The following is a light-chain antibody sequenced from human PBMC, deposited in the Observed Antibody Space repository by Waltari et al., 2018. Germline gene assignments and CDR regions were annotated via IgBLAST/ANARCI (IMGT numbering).Light chain of an antibody. V-gene: IGKV3-15*01. Sequence: EVLMTQSPATLPVSPGERATLSCRASQNVKSNVAWYQQKPGQAPRLLIYGASSRATVTPARFSGSGSGTEFNLTISSLQSEDFAVYYCQEYTTWLRGTFGQGTKVEIK. J-gene: IGKJ1*01. CDR2: GAS. CDR3: QEYTTWLRGT. CDR1: QNVKSN.